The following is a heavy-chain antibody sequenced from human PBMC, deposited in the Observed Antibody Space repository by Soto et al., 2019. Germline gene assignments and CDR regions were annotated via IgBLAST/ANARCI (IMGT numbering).Heavy chain of an antibody. V-gene: IGHV4-39*01. D-gene: IGHD2-8*01. CDR2: VYYTGST. Sequence: SETLSLTCSVSGDSIRSNSYYWIWIRQPPGKGLERIGSVYYTGSTYYNPSLKSRVTISVDTATNNFSLRLSSLTAADTAVYYCRWSSGLNELDYWGQGTLVTVSS. J-gene: IGHJ4*02. CDR1: GDSIRSNSYY. CDR3: RWSSGLNELDY.